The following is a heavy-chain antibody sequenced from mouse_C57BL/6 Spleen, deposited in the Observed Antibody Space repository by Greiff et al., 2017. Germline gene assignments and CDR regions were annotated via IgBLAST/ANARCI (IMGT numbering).Heavy chain of an antibody. V-gene: IGHV3-6*01. CDR3: ARGSSGYWFAY. J-gene: IGHJ3*01. Sequence: EVKLQESGPGLVKPSQSLSLTCSVTGYSITSGYYWNWIRQFPGNKLEWMGYISYDGSNNYNPSLKNRISITRDTSKNQFFLKLNSVTTEDTATYYCARGSSGYWFAYWCQGTLVTVSA. CDR2: ISYDGSN. CDR1: GYSITSGYY. D-gene: IGHD3-2*02.